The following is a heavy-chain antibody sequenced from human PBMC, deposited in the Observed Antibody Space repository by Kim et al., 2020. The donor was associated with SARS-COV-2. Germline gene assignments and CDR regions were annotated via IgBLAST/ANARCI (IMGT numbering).Heavy chain of an antibody. D-gene: IGHD1-26*01. J-gene: IGHJ5*02. CDR3: ARYLRIVGGRQGDP. V-gene: IGHV4-59*01. Sequence: NPSLKSRVTLSVDTSKNQFSLKLSSVTAADTAVYYCARYLRIVGGRQGDPWGQGTLVTVSS.